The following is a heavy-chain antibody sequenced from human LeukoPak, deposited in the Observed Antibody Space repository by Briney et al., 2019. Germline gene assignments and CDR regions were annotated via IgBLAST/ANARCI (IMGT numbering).Heavy chain of an antibody. J-gene: IGHJ4*02. CDR1: GFTFSSHA. Sequence: GGSLRLSCAASGFTFSSHAMSWVRQAPGKGLEWVSAISGSGGSTYYADSVKGRFTISRDNSKNTLYLQMNSLRAEDTAVYYCAKFNDSSGYYYSGDYWGQGTLVTVSS. D-gene: IGHD3-22*01. V-gene: IGHV3-23*01. CDR3: AKFNDSSGYYYSGDY. CDR2: ISGSGGST.